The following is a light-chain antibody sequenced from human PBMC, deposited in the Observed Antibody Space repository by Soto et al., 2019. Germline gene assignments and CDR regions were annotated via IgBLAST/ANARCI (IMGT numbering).Light chain of an antibody. J-gene: IGKJ3*01. CDR3: QQYCSSPPLT. Sequence: EIVLTQSPGTLSLSPGERATLSCRASQSVSSSYLAWYQQKPGQAPRLLIYGASSRATGVPDRFSGSGSGTGFTLTISRLEPKDCAVYYCQQYCSSPPLTFGPGTKVDIK. CDR2: GAS. V-gene: IGKV3-20*01. CDR1: QSVSSSY.